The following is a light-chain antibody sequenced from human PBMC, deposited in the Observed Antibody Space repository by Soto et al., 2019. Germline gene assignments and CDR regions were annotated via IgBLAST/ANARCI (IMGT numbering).Light chain of an antibody. CDR2: DVS. Sequence: QSVLTQPPSVSGAPGQRVTISCTGSSFNIGAGYDVHWYQQHPGKAPKLMIYDVSKRPSGVPDRFSGSKSGNTASLTISGLQAEDEADYYCCSYAGSYTVVFGGGTKLTVL. CDR1: SFNIGAGYD. CDR3: CSYAGSYTVV. V-gene: IGLV1-40*01. J-gene: IGLJ2*01.